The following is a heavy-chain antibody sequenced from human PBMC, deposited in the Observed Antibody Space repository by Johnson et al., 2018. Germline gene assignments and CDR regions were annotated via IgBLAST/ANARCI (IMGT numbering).Heavy chain of an antibody. J-gene: IGHJ3*02. V-gene: IGHV1-69*01. Sequence: QVQLVESGAEVKKPGSSVKVSCKASGGTFSSYAISWVRQAPGQGLEWMGGIIPIFGTANYAQKFQGRVTITADESTSTAYMELSSLRSEDTAVYYWARGLRPLYYYDSSGYYGNAFDIWGQGTMVTVSS. CDR3: ARGLRPLYYYDSSGYYGNAFDI. CDR2: IIPIFGTA. D-gene: IGHD3-22*01. CDR1: GGTFSSYA.